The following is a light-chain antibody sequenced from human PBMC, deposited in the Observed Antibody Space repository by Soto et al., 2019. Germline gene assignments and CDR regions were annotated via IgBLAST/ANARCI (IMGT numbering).Light chain of an antibody. CDR1: QSISNDH. CDR2: GTS. V-gene: IGKV3-20*01. Sequence: EKVLSKSPGTLSLYPGERVTLSYRASQSISNDHLAWYQQKPGQAPRLLIHGTSNRATGIPDRFSGSGSGTDFTLTFSRLEPEDFAVYYCEYYGTSIPFGGGTKVDIK. J-gene: IGKJ4*01. CDR3: EYYGTSIP.